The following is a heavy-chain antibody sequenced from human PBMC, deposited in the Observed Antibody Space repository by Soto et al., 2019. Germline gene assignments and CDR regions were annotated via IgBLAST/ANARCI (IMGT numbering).Heavy chain of an antibody. D-gene: IGHD3-9*01. V-gene: IGHV2-5*02. Sequence: QITLKESGPTLVKPTQTLTLTCTFSGFSLSTSGVGVGWVRQPPGKALVWLALIYWDDDKRYNPSLRSRLAIFQDTPKNLVVLIMTNMDPEDTATYYCAHRVVWRPSDWSLGWFDPWGQGTLVTVSS. CDR3: AHRVVWRPSDWSLGWFDP. J-gene: IGHJ5*02. CDR2: IYWDDDK. CDR1: GFSLSTSGVG.